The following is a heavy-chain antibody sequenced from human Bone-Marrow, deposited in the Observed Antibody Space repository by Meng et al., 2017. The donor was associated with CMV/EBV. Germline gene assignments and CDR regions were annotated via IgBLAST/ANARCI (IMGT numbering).Heavy chain of an antibody. CDR3: ARDEDIATPFY. J-gene: IGHJ4*02. V-gene: IGHV4-39*07. CDR1: GGSISSSSFY. Sequence: GSLRLSGTVSGGSISSSSFYWGWIRQPPGKGLEWIGSIYYSGSTYYNPSLKSRVTISVDTSKNQFSLRLTSVTAADTAVYFCARDEDIATPFYWGQGTLVTVSS. CDR2: IYYSGST. D-gene: IGHD5-12*01.